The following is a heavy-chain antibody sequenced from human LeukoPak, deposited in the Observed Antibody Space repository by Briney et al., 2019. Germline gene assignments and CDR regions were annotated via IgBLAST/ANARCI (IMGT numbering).Heavy chain of an antibody. CDR1: GFTFKSYG. J-gene: IGHJ3*02. D-gene: IGHD3-10*02. CDR2: MWYDGSYQ. CDR3: ARETMYALDI. V-gene: IGHV3-33*01. Sequence: PGGSLRLSCAASGFTFKSYGMQWVRQAPGKGLEWVAVMWYDGSYQSYADSLKGRFTISRDNFKNTLYLQMNSLRVEDTAVYYCARETMYALDIWGQGTMVTVSS.